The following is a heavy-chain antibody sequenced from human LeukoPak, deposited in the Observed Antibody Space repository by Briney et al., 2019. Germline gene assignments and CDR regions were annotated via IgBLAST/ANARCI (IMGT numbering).Heavy chain of an antibody. CDR1: GFTFSSYS. Sequence: PGGSLRLSCAASGFTFSSYSMNWVRQAPGKGLEWVSSISSSSSYIYYADSVKGRFTISRDNAKNSLYLQMNSLRAEDTAVYYCARDSRVGAIVTQNDYWGQGTLVTVSS. D-gene: IGHD1-26*01. CDR2: ISSSSSYI. J-gene: IGHJ4*02. V-gene: IGHV3-21*01. CDR3: ARDSRVGAIVTQNDY.